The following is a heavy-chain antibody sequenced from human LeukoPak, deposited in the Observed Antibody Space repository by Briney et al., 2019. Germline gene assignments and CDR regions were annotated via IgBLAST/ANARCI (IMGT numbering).Heavy chain of an antibody. D-gene: IGHD3-3*01. CDR1: GGSISSYY. Sequence: SETLSLTCTVSGGSISSYYWSWIRQPPGKGLEWIGYIYYSGSTNYNPSLKSRVTISVDTSKNQFSLKLSSVTAADTAVYYCARSVGFLNDMDGWGKGTPVTVSS. CDR3: ARSVGFLNDMDG. V-gene: IGHV4-59*01. J-gene: IGHJ6*03. CDR2: IYYSGST.